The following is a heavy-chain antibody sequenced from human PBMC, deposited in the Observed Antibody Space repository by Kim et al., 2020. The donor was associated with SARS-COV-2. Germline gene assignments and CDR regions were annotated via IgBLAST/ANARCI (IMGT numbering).Heavy chain of an antibody. Sequence: SETLSLTCAVYGGSFSGYYWSWIRQPPGKGLEWIGEINHSGSTNYNPSLKSRVTISVDTSKNQFSLKLSSVTAADTAVYYCARGPRIVVVVAATVGMDVWGQGTTVTVSS. J-gene: IGHJ6*02. CDR3: ARGPRIVVVVAATVGMDV. D-gene: IGHD2-15*01. CDR1: GGSFSGYY. V-gene: IGHV4-34*01. CDR2: INHSGST.